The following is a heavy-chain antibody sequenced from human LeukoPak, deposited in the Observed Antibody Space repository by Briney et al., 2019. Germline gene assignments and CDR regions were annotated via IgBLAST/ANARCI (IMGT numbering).Heavy chain of an antibody. D-gene: IGHD3-22*01. J-gene: IGHJ3*02. CDR2: IYYSGDT. CDR3: ARDQDSSGYPRHDAFDI. CDR1: GGPITSGGYY. V-gene: IGHV4-31*11. Sequence: SETLSLTCAVSGGPITSGGYYWTWIRQHPGKGLEWIGYIYYSGDTSYNPSLRSRVTISLDTSKNQFSLKLSSVTAADTAVYYCARDQDSSGYPRHDAFDIWGQGTMVTVSS.